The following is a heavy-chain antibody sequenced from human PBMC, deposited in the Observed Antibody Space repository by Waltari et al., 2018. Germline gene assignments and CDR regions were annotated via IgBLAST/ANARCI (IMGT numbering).Heavy chain of an antibody. CDR2: IRYDGSNK. V-gene: IGHV3-30*02. J-gene: IGHJ4*02. Sequence: QVQLVESGGGVVPPGGSLRLSCAASGFTFSSYGMHWVRQAPGKGLEWVAFIRYDGSNKYYADSVKGRFTISRDNSKNTLYLQMNSLRAEDTAVYYCAKDLSPTVTTGLTYWGQGTLVTVSS. D-gene: IGHD4-4*01. CDR1: GFTFSSYG. CDR3: AKDLSPTVTTGLTY.